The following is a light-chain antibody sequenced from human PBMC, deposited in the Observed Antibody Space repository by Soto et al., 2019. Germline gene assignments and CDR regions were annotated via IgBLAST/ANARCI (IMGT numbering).Light chain of an antibody. CDR2: DVT. V-gene: IGLV2-14*01. Sequence: QSALTQPASVSGSPGQSIAISCTGTSSDVGAYNYVSWYQQHPGKVPKLVIYDVTNRPSGVSDRFSGSKSGNTASLTISGLRSEDEADYYCAAWDDSLSARVFGGGTKLTVL. CDR1: SSDVGAYNY. J-gene: IGLJ3*02. CDR3: AAWDDSLSARV.